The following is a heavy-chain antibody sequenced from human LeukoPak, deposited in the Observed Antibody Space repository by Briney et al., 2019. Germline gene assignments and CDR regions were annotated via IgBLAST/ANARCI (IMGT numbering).Heavy chain of an antibody. Sequence: ASVKVSCKASGGTFSSYAISWVRQAPGQGLEWMGGIIPIFGTANYAQKFQGRVTITADESTSTAYMELSSLRSEDTAVYYCAREGNYYDTQSFDYWGQGTLVTVSS. D-gene: IGHD3-22*01. J-gene: IGHJ4*02. V-gene: IGHV1-69*13. CDR1: GGTFSSYA. CDR2: IIPIFGTA. CDR3: AREGNYYDTQSFDY.